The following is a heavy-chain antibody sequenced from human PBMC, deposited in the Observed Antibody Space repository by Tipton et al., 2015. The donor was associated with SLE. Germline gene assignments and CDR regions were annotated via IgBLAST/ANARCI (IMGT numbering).Heavy chain of an antibody. CDR1: GGSISSYY. Sequence: TLSLTCTVSGGSISSYYWSWIRQPPGKGLEWIGYIYYRGSTNYSPSLKSRVSMSVDTSKNQFSLTLSSVTAADTAVYYCAGYCTSTSCYEARGGMDVWGQGTTVTVSS. CDR2: IYYRGST. CDR3: AGYCTSTSCYEARGGMDV. J-gene: IGHJ6*02. D-gene: IGHD2-2*01. V-gene: IGHV4-59*01.